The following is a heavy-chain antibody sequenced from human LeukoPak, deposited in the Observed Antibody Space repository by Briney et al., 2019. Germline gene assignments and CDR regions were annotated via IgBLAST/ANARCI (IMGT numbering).Heavy chain of an antibody. CDR1: DGSISSDTYY. D-gene: IGHD2-21*02. J-gene: IGHJ4*02. CDR2: SYYTGTT. Sequence: SETLSLTCTVSDGSISSDTYYWGWIRQPPGKGLEWIGTSYYTGTTYYNPSLRSRVTISVDTSKNQFSLKLRSVTAADTAVYHCARLLGQGDRRIDYWGQGTLVTVSS. V-gene: IGHV4-39*01. CDR3: ARLLGQGDRRIDY.